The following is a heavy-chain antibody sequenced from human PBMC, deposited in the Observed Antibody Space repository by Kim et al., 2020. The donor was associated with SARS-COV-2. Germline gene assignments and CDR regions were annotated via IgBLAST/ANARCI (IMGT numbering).Heavy chain of an antibody. D-gene: IGHD2-21*02. CDR1: GFTFSSYS. V-gene: IGHV3-48*04. Sequence: GGSLRLSCAASGFTFSSYSMNWVRQAPGKGLEWVSYISSSSSTIYYADSVKGRFTISRDNAKNSLYLQMNSLRAEDTAVYYCARDAAAYCGGDCYSTDYWGQGTLVTVSS. CDR2: ISSSSSTI. CDR3: ARDAAAYCGGDCYSTDY. J-gene: IGHJ4*02.